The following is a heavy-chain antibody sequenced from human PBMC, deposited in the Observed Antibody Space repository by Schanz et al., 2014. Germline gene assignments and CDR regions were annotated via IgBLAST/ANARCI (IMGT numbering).Heavy chain of an antibody. CDR1: GFSFGTYA. J-gene: IGHJ5*01. Sequence: EVHLLESGGGLVQPGGSLRLSCAASGFSFGTYAMSWVRQAPGKGLLWVSSISGTGGDDTYYADSVKGRFTISRDNSKNTVHLQMNSLRAEDTAVYYCAKQHIVRGVIYLNWFDSWGQGTLXTVSS. V-gene: IGHV3-23*01. CDR3: AKQHIVRGVIYLNWFDS. CDR2: ISGTGGDDT. D-gene: IGHD3-10*01.